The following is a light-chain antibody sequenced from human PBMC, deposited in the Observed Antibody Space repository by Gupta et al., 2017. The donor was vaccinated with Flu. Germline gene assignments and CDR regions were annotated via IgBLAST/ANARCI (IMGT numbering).Light chain of an antibody. J-gene: IGKJ1*01. CDR3: MQGTHWPT. Sequence: DVVMTQSPLSLPVTLGQPASISCRASQSLVHRNGNTYLTWFQQRPGQSPRRLIYRVSNRDSGVPDRFSGSGSGNDFTLKSSRGEEEDVGVYYGMQGTHWPTFGQGTKVEIK. CDR2: RVS. CDR1: QSLVHRNGNTY. V-gene: IGKV2-30*02.